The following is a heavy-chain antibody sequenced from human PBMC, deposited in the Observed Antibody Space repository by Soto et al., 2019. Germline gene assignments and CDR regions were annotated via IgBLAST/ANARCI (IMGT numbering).Heavy chain of an antibody. J-gene: IGHJ6*02. CDR2: IIPIFGTA. D-gene: IGHD5-12*01. V-gene: IGHV1-69*12. Sequence: QVQLVQSGAEVKKPGSSVKVSCKASGGTFSSYAISWVRQAPGQGLEWMGGIIPIFGTANYAQKFQGRVTITADESTSTDYMELSSLRSEDTVVYYCANIVATITAHYYGMDVWGQGTTVTVSS. CDR3: ANIVATITAHYYGMDV. CDR1: GGTFSSYA.